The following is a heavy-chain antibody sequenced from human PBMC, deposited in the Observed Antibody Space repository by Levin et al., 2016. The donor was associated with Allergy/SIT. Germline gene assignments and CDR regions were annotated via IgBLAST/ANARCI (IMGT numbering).Heavy chain of an antibody. V-gene: IGHV3-48*02. D-gene: IGHD3-10*01. Sequence: WIRQPPGKGLEWVSYISSSSSTIYYADSVKGRFTISRDNAKNSLYLQMNSLRDEDTAVYYCARDPLIRGFGYFDYWGQGTLVTVSS. CDR2: ISSSSSTI. CDR3: ARDPLIRGFGYFDY. J-gene: IGHJ4*02.